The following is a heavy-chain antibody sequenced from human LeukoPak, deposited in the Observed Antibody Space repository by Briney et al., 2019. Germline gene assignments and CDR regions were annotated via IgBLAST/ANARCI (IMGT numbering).Heavy chain of an antibody. D-gene: IGHD4-23*01. J-gene: IGHJ4*02. Sequence: AGGSLRLSCAVSGFTFSRHSMNWVRQAPGKGLEWVSSISSRGSYIYYADSVRGRFTISRDNAKNSLYLQMHSLRAEDTAVYFCARGPDYGGNSVTHYFDCWGQGTLVTVSS. V-gene: IGHV3-21*01. CDR3: ARGPDYGGNSVTHYFDC. CDR2: ISSRGSYI. CDR1: GFTFSRHS.